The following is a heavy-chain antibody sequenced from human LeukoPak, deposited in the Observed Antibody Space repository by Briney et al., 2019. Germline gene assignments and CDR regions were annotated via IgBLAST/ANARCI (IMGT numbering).Heavy chain of an antibody. CDR1: GFTFSSYS. D-gene: IGHD3/OR15-3a*01. V-gene: IGHV3-21*01. CDR3: ASIPPGLEDI. J-gene: IGHJ3*02. Sequence: GGSLRLSCAASGFTFSSYSMNWVRQAPGKGLEWVSSISSSSSYIYYADSVKGRFTISRDNAKNSLYLQMNSLRDEDTAVYYCASIPPGLEDIWGQGTMVTVSS. CDR2: ISSSSSYI.